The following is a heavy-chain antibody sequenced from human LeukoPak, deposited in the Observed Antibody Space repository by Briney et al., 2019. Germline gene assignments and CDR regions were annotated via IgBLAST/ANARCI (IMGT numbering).Heavy chain of an antibody. CDR2: ITDSGST. J-gene: IGHJ6*02. Sequence: PSETLSLTCAVYGGSFSGYYWSWIRQPPGKGLEWIGEITDSGSTNYNPSLKSRVTISVDTSKDQFSLKLSSVTAADTAVYSRARGPSIQLWSDPYYSYGMTSGAKGPRSPSP. V-gene: IGHV4-34*01. D-gene: IGHD5-18*01. CDR3: ARGPSIQLWSDPYYSYGMTS. CDR1: GGSFSGYY.